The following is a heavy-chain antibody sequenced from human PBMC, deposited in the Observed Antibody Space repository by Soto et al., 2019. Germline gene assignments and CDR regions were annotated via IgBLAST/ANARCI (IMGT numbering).Heavy chain of an antibody. CDR3: AAGGGPPRYY. CDR2: IYHSGST. Sequence: QLQLQESGSGLVKPSQTLSLTCAVSGGSISSGGYSWSWIRQPPGKGLEWIGYIYHSGSTYYNPSLKRRVTISVARSKTPFSLELSSVTAADTAVYYCAAGGGPPRYYWGQGTLVTVSS. CDR1: GGSISSGGYS. J-gene: IGHJ4*02. V-gene: IGHV4-30-2*01. D-gene: IGHD1-26*01.